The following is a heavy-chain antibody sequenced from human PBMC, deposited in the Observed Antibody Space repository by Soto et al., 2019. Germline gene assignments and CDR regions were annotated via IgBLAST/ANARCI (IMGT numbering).Heavy chain of an antibody. CDR3: ARGDATKIVVTTYYGMDV. J-gene: IGHJ6*02. D-gene: IGHD3-22*01. V-gene: IGHV1-69*13. CDR2: IIPVFGTP. CDR1: GGTFSSYT. Sequence: SVKVSCKASGGTFSSYTISWVRQAPGQGLEWMGAIIPVFGTPNYAQKFQDRVTITADESTTTVYMEVRSLTSEDTAVYYCARGDATKIVVTTYYGMDVWGQGTTVTVSS.